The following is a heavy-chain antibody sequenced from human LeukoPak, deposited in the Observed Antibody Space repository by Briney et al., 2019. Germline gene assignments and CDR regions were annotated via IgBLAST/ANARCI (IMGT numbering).Heavy chain of an antibody. V-gene: IGHV4-61*02. Sequence: SETLSLTCTVSGGSISSGGYYWNWIRQSAGKGLEWIGRIYTRGATNYNPSLESRVTILVDTSKNQLSLKLTSVTAADTAVYYCARDSCDSTRCPGRFDPWGQGTLVTVSS. CDR3: ARDSCDSTRCPGRFDP. J-gene: IGHJ5*02. CDR2: IYTRGAT. D-gene: IGHD2-2*01. CDR1: GGSISSGGYY.